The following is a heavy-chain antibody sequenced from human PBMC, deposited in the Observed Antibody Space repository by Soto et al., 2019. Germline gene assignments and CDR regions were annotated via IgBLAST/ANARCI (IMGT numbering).Heavy chain of an antibody. CDR1: GYIFTCYG. V-gene: IGHV1-18*01. J-gene: IGHJ6*02. CDR2: INTYNGKT. Sequence: AASVKVSCKTSGYIFTCYGIGWARQAPGQGLEWMGWINTYNGKTNYAQNLQGRVTLTTDTSTSTAYMELRSLRSNDTAIYYCAMVDVYVTPSPQDVWG. D-gene: IGHD3-16*01. CDR3: AMVDVYVTPSPQDV.